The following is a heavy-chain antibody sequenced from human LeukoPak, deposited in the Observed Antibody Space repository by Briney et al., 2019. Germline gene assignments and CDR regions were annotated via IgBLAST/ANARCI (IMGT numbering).Heavy chain of an antibody. CDR1: GFTFSRYS. CDR3: ARVAPEDRRPITEYFQH. D-gene: IGHD1-14*01. Sequence: PGGSLRLSCAASGFTFSRYSMNWVRQAPGKGLEWLSYISGSSNNIYYADSVKGRFTVSRDNAKNSLYLQMDSLRADDAAVYYCARVAPEDRRPITEYFQHWGQGTLVTVSS. J-gene: IGHJ1*01. CDR2: ISGSSNNI. V-gene: IGHV3-48*01.